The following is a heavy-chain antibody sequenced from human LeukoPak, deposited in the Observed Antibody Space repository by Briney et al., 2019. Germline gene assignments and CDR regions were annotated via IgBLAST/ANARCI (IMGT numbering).Heavy chain of an antibody. CDR2: IYYSGST. CDR1: GGSISSYY. J-gene: IGHJ4*02. CDR3: ARAQVGIVGATEFAY. Sequence: SGTLSLTCTVSGGSISSYYWTWIRQPPGKGLEWIGYIYYSGSTKYNPSLKSRVTISVDSSKNHFSLKLSSVTAADTAVYYCARAQVGIVGATEFAYWGQGTLVTVSS. D-gene: IGHD1-26*01. V-gene: IGHV4-59*08.